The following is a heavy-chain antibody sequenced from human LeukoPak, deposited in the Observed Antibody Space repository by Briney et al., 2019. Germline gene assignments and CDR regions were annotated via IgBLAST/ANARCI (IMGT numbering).Heavy chain of an antibody. CDR2: ITSSGSTT. D-gene: IGHD2-2*01. Sequence: GGSLRLSCAASGFTFSSYEMNWVRQAPGKGLEWVSYITSSGSTTHYADSVKGRFTISRDNAKNTLFLQMNSLRAEDTAVYYCARDWYHAIDYWGQGTLVTVSS. V-gene: IGHV3-48*03. CDR3: ARDWYHAIDY. J-gene: IGHJ4*02. CDR1: GFTFSSYE.